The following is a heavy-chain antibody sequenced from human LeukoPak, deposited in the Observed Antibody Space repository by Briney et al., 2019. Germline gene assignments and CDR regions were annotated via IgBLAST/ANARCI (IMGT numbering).Heavy chain of an antibody. CDR3: ARSLGIGMTTVTYDYYYYMDV. CDR2: IIPIFGTA. V-gene: IGHV1-69*05. D-gene: IGHD4-17*01. Sequence: ASVKVSCKASGGIFSSYAISWVRQAPGQGLEWMGGIIPIFGTANYAQKFQGRVTMTRDMSTSTVYMELSSLRSEDTAVYYCARSLGIGMTTVTYDYYYYMDVWGKGTTVTVSS. CDR1: GGIFSSYA. J-gene: IGHJ6*03.